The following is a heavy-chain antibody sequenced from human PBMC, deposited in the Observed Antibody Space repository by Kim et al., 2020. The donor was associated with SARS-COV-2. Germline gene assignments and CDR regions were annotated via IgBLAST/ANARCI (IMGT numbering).Heavy chain of an antibody. Sequence: GGSLRLSCAASGFTFSSYALSWVRQASGKGLEWVSTITSSGGTSFDADSVKGRFTISRDNSKATLYLHISTVRDDDTAVYYCAKDQYYGLNWYFDLWGRG. CDR1: GFTFSSYA. CDR3: AKDQYYGLNWYFDL. CDR2: ITSSGGTS. J-gene: IGHJ2*01. D-gene: IGHD3-3*01. V-gene: IGHV3-23*01.